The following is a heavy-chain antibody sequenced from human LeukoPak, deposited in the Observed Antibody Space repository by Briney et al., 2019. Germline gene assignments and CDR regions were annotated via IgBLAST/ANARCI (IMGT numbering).Heavy chain of an antibody. Sequence: GESLKISCKGSGYTFTNYWIGWVRQMPGKGLERMGIIYPGNSATRYSPSFQGRVPISADKSINTAYMQWSSLKASDTAIYYCARHGPLEMATTDIDYWGQGTLVTVSS. CDR2: IYPGNSAT. J-gene: IGHJ4*02. D-gene: IGHD5-24*01. CDR3: ARHGPLEMATTDIDY. CDR1: GYTFTNYW. V-gene: IGHV5-51*01.